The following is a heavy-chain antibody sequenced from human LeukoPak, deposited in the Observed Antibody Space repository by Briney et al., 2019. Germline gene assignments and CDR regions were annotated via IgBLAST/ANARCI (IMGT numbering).Heavy chain of an antibody. V-gene: IGHV3-48*03. D-gene: IGHD6-19*01. CDR1: GFTFSSYE. CDR2: ISSSGSTI. Sequence: GGSLRLSCAASGFTFSSYEMNWVRQAPGKGLEWVSYISSSGSTIYYADSVKGRFTFSRDNAKNSLYLQMNSLRAEDTAVYYCARVISVAGYDYWGQGTLVTVSS. J-gene: IGHJ4*02. CDR3: ARVISVAGYDY.